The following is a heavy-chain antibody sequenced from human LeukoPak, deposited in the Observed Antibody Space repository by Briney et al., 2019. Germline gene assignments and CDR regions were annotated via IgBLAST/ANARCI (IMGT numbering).Heavy chain of an antibody. V-gene: IGHV4-39*01. Sequence: PSETLSLTCTVSGDSISSSNDYWGWIRQPPGKGLEWIGTIYYSGSTYYKSSLKSRVTISVDTSKNQFSLKLSSVTAADTAVYYCARLRSGFSRDGYTRAFDYWGQGILVTVSS. D-gene: IGHD5-24*01. J-gene: IGHJ4*02. CDR2: IYYSGST. CDR3: ARLRSGFSRDGYTRAFDY. CDR1: GDSISSSNDY.